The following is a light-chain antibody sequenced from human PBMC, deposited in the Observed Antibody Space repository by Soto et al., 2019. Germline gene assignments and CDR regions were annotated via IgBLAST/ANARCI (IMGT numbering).Light chain of an antibody. CDR2: LGS. J-gene: IGKJ5*01. V-gene: IGKV2-28*01. Sequence: DIVMTQSPLSLPVTPGEPASSSCRSSQSLLHSNGYNYLDWYLQKPGQSPQLLIYLGSNRASGVPDRFSGSGSGTDFTLKISRVEAEDVGVYYCMQGLQPQITFGQGTRLEIK. CDR3: MQGLQPQIT. CDR1: QSLLHSNGYNY.